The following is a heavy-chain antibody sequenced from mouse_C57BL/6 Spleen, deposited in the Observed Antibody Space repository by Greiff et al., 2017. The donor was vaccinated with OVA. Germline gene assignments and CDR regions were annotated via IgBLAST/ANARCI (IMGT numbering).Heavy chain of an antibody. Sequence: EVHLVESGGDLVKPGGSLKLSCAASGFTFSSYGLSWVRQTPDKRLEWVATISSGGSYTYYPDSVKGRFTISRDNAKNTLYLQMSSLKSEDTAMYYCARHGITTVVGGGYFDVWGTGTTVTVSS. V-gene: IGHV5-6*01. J-gene: IGHJ1*03. CDR2: ISSGGSYT. CDR1: GFTFSSYG. CDR3: ARHGITTVVGGGYFDV. D-gene: IGHD1-1*01.